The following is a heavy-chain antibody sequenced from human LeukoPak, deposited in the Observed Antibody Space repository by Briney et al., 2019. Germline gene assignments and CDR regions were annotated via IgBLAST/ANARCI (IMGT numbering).Heavy chain of an antibody. CDR3: ARQVGQQLVPLRWFDP. CDR2: INHSGST. V-gene: IGHV4-39*01. CDR1: GGSISSSSYY. D-gene: IGHD6-13*01. J-gene: IGHJ5*02. Sequence: PSETLSLTCTVSGGSISSSSYYWGWIRQPPGKGLEWIGEINHSGSTNYNPSLKSRVTISVDTSKNQFSLKLSSVTAADTAVYYCARQVGQQLVPLRWFDPWGQGTLVTVSS.